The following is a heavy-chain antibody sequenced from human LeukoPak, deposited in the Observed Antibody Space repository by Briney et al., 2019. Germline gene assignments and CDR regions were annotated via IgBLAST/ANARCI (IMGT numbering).Heavy chain of an antibody. CDR1: GYSISSGYY. J-gene: IGHJ4*02. V-gene: IGHV4-38-2*02. Sequence: SETLSLTCTVSGYSISSGYYWGWIRQPPGKGLEWIGSIYHSGSTYYNPSLKSRVTISVDTSKNQFSLKLSSVTAADTAVYYCARVDYYDSSGSLDYWGQGTLVTVSS. CDR2: IYHSGST. D-gene: IGHD3-22*01. CDR3: ARVDYYDSSGSLDY.